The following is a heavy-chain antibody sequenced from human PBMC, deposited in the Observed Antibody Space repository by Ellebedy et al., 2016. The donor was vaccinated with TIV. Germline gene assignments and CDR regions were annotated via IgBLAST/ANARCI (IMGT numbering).Heavy chain of an antibody. CDR2: ISAYNGNT. CDR1: GGTFSSYA. J-gene: IGHJ4*02. V-gene: IGHV1-18*01. CDR3: ARGGWLVYFDY. D-gene: IGHD2-15*01. Sequence: ASVKVSXXASGGTFSSYAISWVRQAPGQGLEWMGWISAYNGNTNYAQKLQGRVTMTTDTSTSTAYMELRSLRSDDTAVYYCARGGWLVYFDYWGQGTLVTVSS.